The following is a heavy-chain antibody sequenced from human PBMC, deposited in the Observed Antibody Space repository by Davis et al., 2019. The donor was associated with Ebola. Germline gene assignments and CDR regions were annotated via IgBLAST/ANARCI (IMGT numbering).Heavy chain of an antibody. CDR1: GYTFTSYG. V-gene: IGHV1-18*01. CDR2: ISVYNGNT. Sequence: ASVKVSCKASGYTFTSYGISWVRQAPGQGLEWMGWISVYNGNTNYAQKLQGRVTMTTDTSTSTAYMELRSLRSDDTAVYYCARVAARPDRKGAIDYWGQGTLVTVSS. J-gene: IGHJ4*02. CDR3: ARVAARPDRKGAIDY. D-gene: IGHD6-6*01.